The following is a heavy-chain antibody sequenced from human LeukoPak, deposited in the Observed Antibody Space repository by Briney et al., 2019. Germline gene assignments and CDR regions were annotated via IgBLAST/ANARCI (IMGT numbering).Heavy chain of an antibody. CDR2: INYSGST. J-gene: IGHJ6*02. CDR3: ARQWGDIVVVPAAMRFYYYGMDV. D-gene: IGHD2-2*01. Sequence: SETLSLTCAVYGGSFSGYYWSWIRQPPGKGLQWIGEINYSGSTNYNPSLKSRVTISVDTSKNQFSLKLSSVTAADTAVYYCARQWGDIVVVPAAMRFYYYGMDVWGQGTTVTVSS. CDR1: GGSFSGYY. V-gene: IGHV4-34*01.